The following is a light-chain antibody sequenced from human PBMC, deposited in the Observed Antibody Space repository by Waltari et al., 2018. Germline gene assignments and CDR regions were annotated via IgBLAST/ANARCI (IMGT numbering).Light chain of an antibody. CDR3: CSYAGTYYL. V-gene: IGLV2-11*01. CDR2: NVN. J-gene: IGLJ1*01. CDR1: SSDVGAYNY. Sequence: QSALTQPRSVSGSPGQSVTISCTGTSSDVGAYNYVSWYQQHPGKAPKRIIYNVNKWPPGVPDRFSGSKSGNTASLTISGLQAEDEADYYCCSYAGTYYLFGTGTKVTVL.